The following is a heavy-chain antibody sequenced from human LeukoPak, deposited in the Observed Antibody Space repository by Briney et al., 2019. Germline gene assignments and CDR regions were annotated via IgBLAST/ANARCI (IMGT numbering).Heavy chain of an antibody. Sequence: PGGSLRLSCAASGFTFSDHYMDWVRQAPGKGLEWVGRTRNKANSYTTEYAASVKGRFTISRDDSKNSLYPQMNSLKTEDTAVYYCATQKTGYRSDVGYFDLWGRGTLVTVSS. D-gene: IGHD6-19*01. J-gene: IGHJ2*01. CDR1: GFTFSDHY. CDR2: TRNKANSYTT. V-gene: IGHV3-72*01. CDR3: ATQKTGYRSDVGYFDL.